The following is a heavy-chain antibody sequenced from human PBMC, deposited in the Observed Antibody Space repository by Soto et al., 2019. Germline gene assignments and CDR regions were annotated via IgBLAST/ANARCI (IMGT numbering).Heavy chain of an antibody. J-gene: IGHJ6*02. D-gene: IGHD1-1*01. Sequence: TGGSLRLSCIVSGFTFKSYTINWVRQAPWKGLEWVASITTRGNYIHYADSVKGRFNISRDDAENSLFLEMNSLGVEDSALYYCTLGHPAPRTEAQSSGTNPGGMDVWGQGTTVTVSS. CDR1: GFTFKSYT. CDR3: TLGHPAPRTEAQSSGTNPGGMDV. V-gene: IGHV3-21*04. CDR2: ITTRGNYI.